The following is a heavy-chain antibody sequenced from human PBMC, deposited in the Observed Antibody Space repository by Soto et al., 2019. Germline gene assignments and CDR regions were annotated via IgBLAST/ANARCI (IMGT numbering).Heavy chain of an antibody. CDR1: GGSISSGGYY. J-gene: IGHJ4*02. Sequence: QVQLQESGPGLVKPSQTLSLTCTVSGGSISSGGYYWSWIRQHPGKGLEWIGYIYYSGSTYYNPSLKSRVTISVDTSKDQCSLKLSSVTAADTAVYYCARSDIVATTGLDYWGQGTLVTVSS. CDR2: IYYSGST. V-gene: IGHV4-31*03. D-gene: IGHD5-12*01. CDR3: ARSDIVATTGLDY.